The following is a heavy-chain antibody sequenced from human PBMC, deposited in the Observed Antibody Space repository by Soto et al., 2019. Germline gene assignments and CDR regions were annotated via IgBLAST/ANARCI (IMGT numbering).Heavy chain of an antibody. J-gene: IGHJ5*02. D-gene: IGHD4-17*01. CDR2: ISYDGSNK. CDR1: GFTFSSYG. V-gene: IGHV3-30*18. CDR3: AKDPRTTLRSKWLFDP. Sequence: QVQLVESGGGVVQPGRSLRLSCAASGFTFSSYGMHWVRQAPGKGLEWVAVISYDGSNKYYADSVKGRFTISRDNSKNPMYLQVNSLRAEDTAVYYCAKDPRTTLRSKWLFDPWGEGTLVTVSS.